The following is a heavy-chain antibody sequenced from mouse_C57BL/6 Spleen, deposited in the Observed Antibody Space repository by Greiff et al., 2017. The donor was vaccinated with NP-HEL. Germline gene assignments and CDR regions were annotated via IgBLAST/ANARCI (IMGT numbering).Heavy chain of an antibody. J-gene: IGHJ1*03. V-gene: IGHV5-12*01. CDR3: ARRYYYGSSWYFDV. CDR2: ISNGGGST. Sequence: EVKLMESGGGLVQPGGSLKLSCAASGFTFSDYYMYWVRQTPEKRLEWVAYISNGGGSTYYPDTVKGRFTISRDNAKNTLYLQMSRLKSEDTAMYYCARRYYYGSSWYFDVWGTGTTVTVSS. CDR1: GFTFSDYY. D-gene: IGHD1-1*01.